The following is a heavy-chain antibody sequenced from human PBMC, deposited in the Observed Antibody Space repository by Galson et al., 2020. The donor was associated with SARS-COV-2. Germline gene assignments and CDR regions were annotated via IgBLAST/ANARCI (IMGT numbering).Heavy chain of an antibody. CDR2: LSAYNGNT. V-gene: IGHV1-18*01. CDR1: GYTFTSYG. Sequence: ASVQVSCKASGYTFTSYGISWVRQDPGQGLEWMGWLSAYNGNTNYAQKLQGRVTMTTDTSTSTAYMELRSLRSDDTAVYYCAGAYGVGATRGYYYDGMDVWGQGTTVTVSS. CDR3: AGAYGVGATRGYYYDGMDV. D-gene: IGHD1-26*01. J-gene: IGHJ6*02.